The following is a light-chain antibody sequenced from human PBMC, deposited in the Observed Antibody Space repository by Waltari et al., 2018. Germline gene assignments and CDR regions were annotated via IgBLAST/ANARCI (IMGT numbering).Light chain of an antibody. Sequence: QSALTQPASVSGSPGQSITISCTGTSSDVGSNNLVSWYQQHPSKAPNLMIYEGSKRPSGVSNRFSGSKSGNTASLTISGLQAEDEADYYCCSYAGSSTYVFGTGTKVTVL. V-gene: IGLV2-23*01. CDR3: CSYAGSSTYV. CDR2: EGS. J-gene: IGLJ1*01. CDR1: SSDVGSNNL.